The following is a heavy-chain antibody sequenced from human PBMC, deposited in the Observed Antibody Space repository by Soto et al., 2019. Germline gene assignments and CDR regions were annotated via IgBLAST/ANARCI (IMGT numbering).Heavy chain of an antibody. CDR2: ITGTSAFT. CDR1: IRLQRLS. D-gene: IGHD2-15*01. J-gene: IGHJ4*02. CDR3: ARDNLAFQVAFDL. V-gene: IGHV3-21*01. Sequence: GGSLETLLRSFWIRLQRLSIQLGPPGSRGGLEWLSSITGTSAFTEYAESLEGRFTISRDNPNKLLFLHMDNLRPEDTAVYYCARDNLAFQVAFDLWGQGTLVTVSS.